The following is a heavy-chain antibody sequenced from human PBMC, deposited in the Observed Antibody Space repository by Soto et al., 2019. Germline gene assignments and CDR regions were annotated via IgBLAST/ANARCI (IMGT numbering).Heavy chain of an antibody. CDR2: INHSGST. V-gene: IGHV4-34*01. Sequence: SETLSLTCAVYGGSFSGYYWSWIRQPPGKGLEWIGEINHSGSTNYNPSLKSRVTISVDTSKNQFSLKLSSVTAADTAVYYCARSTEQQLVRRYFDYWGQGTLVTVSS. D-gene: IGHD6-13*01. CDR3: ARSTEQQLVRRYFDY. CDR1: GGSFSGYY. J-gene: IGHJ4*02.